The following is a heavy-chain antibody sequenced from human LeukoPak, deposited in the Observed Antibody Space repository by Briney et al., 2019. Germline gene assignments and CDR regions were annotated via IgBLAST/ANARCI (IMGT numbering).Heavy chain of an antibody. V-gene: IGHV3-23*01. CDR2: ISGSGGST. CDR1: GFTFSSYA. CDR3: AQEGDSGSYDGYRYFDY. D-gene: IGHD1-26*01. J-gene: IGHJ4*02. Sequence: GGSLRLSCAASGFTFSSYAMSWVRQAPGKGLEWVSAISGSGGSTYYADSVKGRFTISRDNSKNTLYLQMNSLRAEDTAVYYCAQEGDSGSYDGYRYFDYWGQGTLVTVSS.